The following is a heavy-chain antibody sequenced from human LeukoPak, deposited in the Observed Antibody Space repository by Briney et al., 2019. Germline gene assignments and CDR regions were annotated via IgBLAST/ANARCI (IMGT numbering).Heavy chain of an antibody. CDR3: ARDKWAGGWTRLEDY. CDR2: ITAYNGNT. D-gene: IGHD6-19*01. V-gene: IGHV1-18*01. Sequence: ASVKVSCKASGYTFTSYGISWVRQAPGQWLEWMGGITAYNGNTNYAQKLQGRVTMTTDTSTSTAYMELRSLRSDDTAVYYCARDKWAGGWTRLEDYWGQGTLVTVSS. CDR1: GYTFTSYG. J-gene: IGHJ4*02.